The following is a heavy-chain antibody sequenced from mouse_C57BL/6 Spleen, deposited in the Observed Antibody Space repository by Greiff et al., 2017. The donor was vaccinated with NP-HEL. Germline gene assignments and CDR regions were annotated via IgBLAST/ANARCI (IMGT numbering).Heavy chain of an antibody. V-gene: IGHV1-50*01. CDR1: GYTFTSYW. Sequence: QVQLQQPGAELVKPGASVKLSCKASGYTFTSYWMQWVKQRPGQGLEWIGEIDPSDSYTNYNQKFKGKATLTVDTSSSTAYMQLSSLTSEDSAVYYCARRYYGSRYCDVWGTGTTVTVSS. D-gene: IGHD1-1*01. J-gene: IGHJ1*03. CDR3: ARRYYGSRYCDV. CDR2: IDPSDSYT.